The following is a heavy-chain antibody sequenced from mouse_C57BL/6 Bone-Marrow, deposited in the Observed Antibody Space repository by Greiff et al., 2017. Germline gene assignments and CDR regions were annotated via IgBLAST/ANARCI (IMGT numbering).Heavy chain of an antibody. Sequence: EVQLVESEGGLVQPGSSMKLSCTASGFTFRDYYMAWVRQVPEKGLEWVANINYDGSSTYYLDSLKSRFIISRDNAKNILYLQMSSLKSEDTATYYCVLLPWFAYWGQGTLVTVSA. CDR1: GFTFRDYY. D-gene: IGHD1-1*01. V-gene: IGHV5-16*01. J-gene: IGHJ3*01. CDR2: INYDGSST. CDR3: VLLPWFAY.